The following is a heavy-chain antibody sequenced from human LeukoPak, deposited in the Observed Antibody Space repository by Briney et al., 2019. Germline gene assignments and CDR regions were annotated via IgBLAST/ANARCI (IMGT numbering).Heavy chain of an antibody. Sequence: GGSLRLSCAASGFTFSSYSMNWVRQAPGKGLEWVSYISSSSSTIYYADSVKGRFTISRDNAKNSLYLQMNSLRAEDTAVYYCAREGAYGDFWSGYYPYYFDYWGQGTLVTVSS. J-gene: IGHJ4*02. CDR2: ISSSSSTI. CDR1: GFTFSSYS. CDR3: AREGAYGDFWSGYYPYYFDY. V-gene: IGHV3-48*01. D-gene: IGHD3-3*01.